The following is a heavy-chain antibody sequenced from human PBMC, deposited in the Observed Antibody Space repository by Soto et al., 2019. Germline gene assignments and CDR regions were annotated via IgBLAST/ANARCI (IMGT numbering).Heavy chain of an antibody. Sequence: QVQLQESGPGLVKPSQTLSLTCTVSGGSISSGDYYWSWIRQPPGKGLEWIGYIYYSGSTYYNPSLNSRVTISVDTSKNQFSLKLSSVTGADTAVYYCARGGVVPYYYYGMDVWGQGTTVTVSS. J-gene: IGHJ6*02. D-gene: IGHD3-3*01. CDR3: ARGGVVPYYYYGMDV. CDR2: IYYSGST. CDR1: GGSISSGDYY. V-gene: IGHV4-30-4*01.